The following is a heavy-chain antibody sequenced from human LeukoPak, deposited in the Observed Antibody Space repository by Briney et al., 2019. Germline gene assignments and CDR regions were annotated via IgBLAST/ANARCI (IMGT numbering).Heavy chain of an antibody. CDR3: ARGRSGWFDY. CDR2: IYFYDSDT. CDR1: GYSFTSYW. J-gene: IGHJ4*02. D-gene: IGHD6-19*01. Sequence: GASLKIFCKGSGYSFTSYWIGWGRQLPGKGLVWMGSIYFYDSDTRYNPSLQSQLTISADKSISTFYLQWSSLTASDTAMYYCARGRSGWFDYCGEGTLVSVSS. V-gene: IGHV5-51*01.